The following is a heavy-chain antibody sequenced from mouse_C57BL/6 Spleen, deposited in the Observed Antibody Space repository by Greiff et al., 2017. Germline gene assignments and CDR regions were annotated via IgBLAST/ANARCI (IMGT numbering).Heavy chain of an antibody. CDR1: GYAFSSSW. CDR2: IYPGDGNT. J-gene: IGHJ2*01. D-gene: IGHD1-1*01. Sequence: QVHVKQSGPELVKPGASVKISCKASGYAFSSSWMNWVKQRPGKGLEWIGRIYPGDGNTNYNGKFKGKATLTADTSSSTAYMQLSSLTSEDSAVYFCARENVRYLDYWGQGTTLTVSS. V-gene: IGHV1-82*01. CDR3: ARENVRYLDY.